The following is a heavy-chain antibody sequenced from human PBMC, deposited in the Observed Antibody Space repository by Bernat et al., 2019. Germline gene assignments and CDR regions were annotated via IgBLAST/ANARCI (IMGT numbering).Heavy chain of an antibody. D-gene: IGHD3-22*01. CDR1: GFTFSSYA. J-gene: IGHJ4*02. Sequence: EVQLLESGGGLVQPGGSLRLSCAASGFTFSSYAMSWVRQAPGKGLEWVSAISGSGGSTYYADSVKGRFTISRDNSKNTLYLQMNSLRAEDTAVYYCAKDQHYYDSSGYLYTLDYWGQGTLVTVSS. CDR2: ISGSGGST. V-gene: IGHV3-23*01. CDR3: AKDQHYYDSSGYLYTLDY.